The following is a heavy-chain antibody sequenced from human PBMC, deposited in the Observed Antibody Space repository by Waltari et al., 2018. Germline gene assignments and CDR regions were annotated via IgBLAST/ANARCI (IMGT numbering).Heavy chain of an antibody. J-gene: IGHJ4*02. CDR2: IGYDGSNK. CDR3: AKGESGYDLDH. CDR1: GFTFSSYG. D-gene: IGHD5-12*01. V-gene: IGHV3-30*02. Sequence: QVQLVESGGGVVQPGGSLRLSCAASGFTFSSYGMHWVRQAPGQGLEWVGVIGYDGSNKYYADSVKGRFTISRDNSKNTVFLQMNSLRAEDTAMYYCAKGESGYDLDHWGQGTLVTVSS.